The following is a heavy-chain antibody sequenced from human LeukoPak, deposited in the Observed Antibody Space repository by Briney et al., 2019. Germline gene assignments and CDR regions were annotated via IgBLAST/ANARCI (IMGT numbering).Heavy chain of an antibody. CDR3: ARERAKYYYDSSGYSDY. J-gene: IGHJ4*02. Sequence: PGGSLRLSCAASGFTFGNYWMSWVRQAPGKGLEGVAQIKQDGSETYYVDSVKGRFTIARDNAKNSLYLQMNSLRAEDTAVYYCARERAKYYYDSSGYSDYWGQGTLVTVSS. D-gene: IGHD3-22*01. CDR2: IKQDGSET. V-gene: IGHV3-7*01. CDR1: GFTFGNYW.